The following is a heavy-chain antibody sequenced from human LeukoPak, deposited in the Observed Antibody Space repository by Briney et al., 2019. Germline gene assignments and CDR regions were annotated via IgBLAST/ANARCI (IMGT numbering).Heavy chain of an antibody. D-gene: IGHD6-6*01. CDR3: AKGSSSSRPFDY. CDR2: IYHSGST. Sequence: SETLSLTCAVYGGSFSGYYWSWIRQPPGKGLEWIGEIYHSGSTNYNPSLKSRVTISVDKSKNQFSLKLSSVTAADTAVYYCAKGSSSSRPFDYWGQGTLVTVSS. CDR1: GGSFSGYY. V-gene: IGHV4-34*01. J-gene: IGHJ4*02.